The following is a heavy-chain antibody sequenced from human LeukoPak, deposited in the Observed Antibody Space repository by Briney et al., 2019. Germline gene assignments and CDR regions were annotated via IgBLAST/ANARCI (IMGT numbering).Heavy chain of an antibody. Sequence: PGGSLRLSCAASGFTFSSYAMSWVRQAPGKGLEWVSAISGSGGSTYYADSVKGRFTISRDNSKNTLYLQMNSLRAEDTAVYYCAKDGYSSGWSPYYYFDYWGQGTLVTVSS. CDR1: GFTFSSYA. V-gene: IGHV3-23*01. D-gene: IGHD6-19*01. CDR3: AKDGYSSGWSPYYYFDY. J-gene: IGHJ4*02. CDR2: ISGSGGST.